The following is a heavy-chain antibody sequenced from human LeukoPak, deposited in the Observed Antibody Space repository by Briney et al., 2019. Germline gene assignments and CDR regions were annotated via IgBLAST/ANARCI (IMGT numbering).Heavy chain of an antibody. Sequence: GASVKVSCKASGYTFTSYAMNWVRQAPGQGLEWMGWINTNTGNPTYAQGFTGRFVFSLDTSVSTAYLQISSLKAEDTAVYYCARAGYYDSSGYYWNSDLDYWGQGTLVTASS. CDR2: INTNTGNP. CDR3: ARAGYYDSSGYYWNSDLDY. CDR1: GYTFTSYA. J-gene: IGHJ4*02. V-gene: IGHV7-4-1*02. D-gene: IGHD3-22*01.